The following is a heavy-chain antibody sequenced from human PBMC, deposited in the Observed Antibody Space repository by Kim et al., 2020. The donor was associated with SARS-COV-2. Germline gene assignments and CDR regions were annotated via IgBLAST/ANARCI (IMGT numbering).Heavy chain of an antibody. CDR3: ARDRVVVVPAALDY. V-gene: IGHV4-4*02. Sequence: NPSLKSRVTISVDKSKNQFSLKLSSVTAADTAVYYCARDRVVVVPAALDYWGQGTLVTVSS. D-gene: IGHD2-2*01. J-gene: IGHJ4*02.